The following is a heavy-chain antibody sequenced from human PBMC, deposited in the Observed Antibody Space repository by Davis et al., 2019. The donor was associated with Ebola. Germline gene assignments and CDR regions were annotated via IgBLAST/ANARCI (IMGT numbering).Heavy chain of an antibody. CDR3: ARETTVAGPTLFDY. J-gene: IGHJ4*02. CDR1: GYSFSTYW. V-gene: IGHV5-51*01. Sequence: GESLKISCKGSGYSFSTYWIGWVRQMPGKGLEWMGIIYPGDSDTTYSPSFQGQVTISADKSISSAYLQWSSLKASDTAIYYCARETTVAGPTLFDYWGQGTLVTVSS. CDR2: IYPGDSDT. D-gene: IGHD6-19*01.